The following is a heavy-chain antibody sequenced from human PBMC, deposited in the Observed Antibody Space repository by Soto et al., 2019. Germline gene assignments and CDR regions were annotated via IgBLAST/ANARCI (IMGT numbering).Heavy chain of an antibody. J-gene: IGHJ4*02. Sequence: PSETLSLTCTVSGGSISSGGYYWSWIRQHPGKGLEWIGYIYYSGSTYYNPSLKSRVTISVDTSKNQFSLKLSSVTAADTAVYYCARGTVYGDYAIDYWGQGTLVTVSS. D-gene: IGHD4-17*01. CDR2: IYYSGST. CDR3: ARGTVYGDYAIDY. V-gene: IGHV4-31*03. CDR1: GGSISSGGYY.